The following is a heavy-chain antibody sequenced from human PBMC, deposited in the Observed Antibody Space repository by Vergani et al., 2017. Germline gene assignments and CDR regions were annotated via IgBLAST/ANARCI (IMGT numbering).Heavy chain of an antibody. CDR3: ARGRDGYNYYLGWFDP. V-gene: IGHV1-69*12. Sequence: QVQLVQSGAEVKKPGSSVKVSCKASGGTFSSYAISWVRQAPGQGLEWMGGTIPIFGTANYAQKFQGGVTITADESTSTAYMELSSLRSEDTAVYYCARGRDGYNYYLGWFDPWGQGTLVTVSS. CDR1: GGTFSSYA. D-gene: IGHD5-24*01. J-gene: IGHJ5*02. CDR2: TIPIFGTA.